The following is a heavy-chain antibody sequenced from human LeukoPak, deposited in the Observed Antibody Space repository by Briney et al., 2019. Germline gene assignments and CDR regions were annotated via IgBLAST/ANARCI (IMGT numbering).Heavy chain of an antibody. CDR1: GYTFTGYY. D-gene: IGHD2-2*01. V-gene: IGHV1-2*02. CDR3: ARGLYCSSTSCYRFDP. J-gene: IGHJ5*02. Sequence: ASVKVSCKASGYTFTGYYMHWVRQAPGQGLEWMGWINPNSGGTNYAQKFQDRVTMTRDTSISTAYMELSRLRSDDTAVYYCARGLYCSSTSCYRFDPWGQGTLVTVSS. CDR2: INPNSGGT.